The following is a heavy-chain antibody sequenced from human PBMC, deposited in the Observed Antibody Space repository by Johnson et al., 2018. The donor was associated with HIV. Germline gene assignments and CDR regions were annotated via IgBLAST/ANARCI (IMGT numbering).Heavy chain of an antibody. V-gene: IGHV3-9*01. Sequence: VQLVESGGGLVQPGRSLRLSCAASGFTFDDYAMYWVRQAPGKGLEWVSVIFTVGDVYYADSVKGRFTISRDNSKNFLYLQMNSLRPEDTAVYYCARDGDERWLLQPPRGAFDIGGQGTMVTVSS. CDR3: ARDGDERWLLQPPRGAFDI. D-gene: IGHD3-22*01. J-gene: IGHJ3*02. CDR1: GFTFDDYA. CDR2: IFTVGDV.